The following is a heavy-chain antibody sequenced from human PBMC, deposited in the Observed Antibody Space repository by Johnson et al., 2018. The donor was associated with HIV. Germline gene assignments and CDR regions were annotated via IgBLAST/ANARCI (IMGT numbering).Heavy chain of an antibody. CDR1: GFTFSSYG. Sequence: VQLVESGGGVVQPGRSLRLSCAASGFTFSSYGMHWVRQAPGKGLEWGAVISYDGSNRYYADHVKGRLPLSRDNSKNTLYLQLYSLKTEDTAVDYCTTDRREYSSSHNAFDIWGQGTMVTVSS. CDR2: ISYDGSNR. V-gene: IGHV3-30*03. J-gene: IGHJ3*02. D-gene: IGHD6-6*01. CDR3: TTDRREYSSSHNAFDI.